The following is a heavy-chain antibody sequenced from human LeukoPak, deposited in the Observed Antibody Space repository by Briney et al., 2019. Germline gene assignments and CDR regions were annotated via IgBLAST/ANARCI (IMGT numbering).Heavy chain of an antibody. J-gene: IGHJ4*02. V-gene: IGHV3-43*02. D-gene: IGHD5-24*01. CDR2: ISGDGVST. Sequence: GESLKISCAASGFMFYDYAMHWVRQVPGRGLEWVSLISGDGVSTFYADSVKGRFTISRDNNNSSLSLQMRRLTTEDTAFYYCVREQFSHTSNYFDNWGQGILVTVSS. CDR1: GFMFYDYA. CDR3: VREQFSHTSNYFDN.